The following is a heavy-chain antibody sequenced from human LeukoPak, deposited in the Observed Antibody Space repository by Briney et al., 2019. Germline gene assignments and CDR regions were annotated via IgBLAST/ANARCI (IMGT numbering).Heavy chain of an antibody. V-gene: IGHV3-23*01. D-gene: IGHD4-17*01. CDR3: AKDPNGDYIGAYDF. Sequence: GGSLRLSCAASGFTFSNYVMIWVRQAPRRGLEWVSTITGSGAKTYYADSVTGRFTISRDNSKNTLFLQMNSLRAEDTAVYYCAKDPNGDYIGAYDFWGQGTMVSVSS. J-gene: IGHJ3*01. CDR2: ITGSGAKT. CDR1: GFTFSNYV.